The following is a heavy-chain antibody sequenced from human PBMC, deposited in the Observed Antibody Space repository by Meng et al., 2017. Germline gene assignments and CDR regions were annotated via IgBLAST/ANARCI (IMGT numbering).Heavy chain of an antibody. CDR2: INTNTGNP. V-gene: IGHV7-4-1*02. Sequence: QVELVQSVFELKKPGASVKVSCKASGYTFTSYAMNWVRQAPGQGLEWMGWINTNTGNPTYAQGFTGRFVFSLDTSVSTAYLQISSLKAEDTAVYYCARVHDRRWLQFSSLPVYFDYWGQGTLVTVSS. CDR3: ARVHDRRWLQFSSLPVYFDY. CDR1: GYTFTSYA. D-gene: IGHD5-24*01. J-gene: IGHJ4*02.